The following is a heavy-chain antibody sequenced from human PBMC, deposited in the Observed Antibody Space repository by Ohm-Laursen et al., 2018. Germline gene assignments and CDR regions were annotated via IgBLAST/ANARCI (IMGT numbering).Heavy chain of an antibody. D-gene: IGHD5-18*01. CDR2: IVAGSGNT. J-gene: IGHJ3*02. Sequence: SVKVSCKASGFTFTSSAVQWVRQARGQRLEWIGWIVAGSGNTNYAQKFQERVTFTRDMSTSTAYMELSSLRSDDTAVYYCAAYVDTTMVTIGPFDIWGQGKMVTVSS. CDR1: GFTFTSSA. V-gene: IGHV1-58*01. CDR3: AAYVDTTMVTIGPFDI.